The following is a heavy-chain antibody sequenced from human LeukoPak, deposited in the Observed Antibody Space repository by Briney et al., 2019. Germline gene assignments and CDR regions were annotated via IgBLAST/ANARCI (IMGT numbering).Heavy chain of an antibody. CDR3: AKDGTRRYCSSTSCYRDYYYYMDV. D-gene: IGHD2-2*01. Sequence: GGSLRLSCAASGFTLDDYTMHWVRQAPGKGLEWVSLISWDGGSTYYADSVKGRFTISRDNSKNSLYLQMNSLRTEDTALYHCAKDGTRRYCSSTSCYRDYYYYMDVWGKGTTVTVSS. V-gene: IGHV3-43*01. CDR2: ISWDGGST. J-gene: IGHJ6*03. CDR1: GFTLDDYT.